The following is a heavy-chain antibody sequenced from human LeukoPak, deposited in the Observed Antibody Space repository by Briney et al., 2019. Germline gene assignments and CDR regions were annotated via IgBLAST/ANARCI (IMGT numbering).Heavy chain of an antibody. J-gene: IGHJ5*02. CDR2: ISSSGGTI. D-gene: IGHD5-18*01. Sequence: GGSLRLSCAASGFTFSSYEMNWVRQAPGKGLEWVSYISSSGGTIYYADSVKGRFTISRDNSKNTLYLQMNSLRAEDTAVYYCAKDLTNTAMVLVDPWGQGTLVTVSS. CDR1: GFTFSSYE. CDR3: AKDLTNTAMVLVDP. V-gene: IGHV3-48*03.